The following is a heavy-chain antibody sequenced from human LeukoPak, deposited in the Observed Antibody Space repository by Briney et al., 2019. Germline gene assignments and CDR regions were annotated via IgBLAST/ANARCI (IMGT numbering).Heavy chain of an antibody. J-gene: IGHJ4*02. CDR2: INHSGRT. CDR1: GGSFSGYY. V-gene: IGHV4-34*01. Sequence: SETLSLTCAVYGGSFSGYYWSWISQPPGKGLEWIREINHSGRTNDNLSLKSRVTISVDTSKNQLSLKLSSVTAADTAVYYCARIRGLVTVVTSLWGQGTLVIVSS. D-gene: IGHD4-23*01. CDR3: ARIRGLVTVVTSL.